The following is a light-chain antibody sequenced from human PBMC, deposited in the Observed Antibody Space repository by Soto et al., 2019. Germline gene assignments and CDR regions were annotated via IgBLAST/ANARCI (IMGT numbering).Light chain of an antibody. CDR2: DVS. J-gene: IGKJ1*01. CDR3: QQYNSYSWP. V-gene: IGKV1-5*01. Sequence: DIQMTQSPSTLSASVGDRVTITCRASQSISIWLAWYQQKPGKAPKLLIYDVSSLESGVPSRFSGSGSGTEFTLTISSLQPDDFATYYCQQYNSYSWPFGQGTKAEIK. CDR1: QSISIW.